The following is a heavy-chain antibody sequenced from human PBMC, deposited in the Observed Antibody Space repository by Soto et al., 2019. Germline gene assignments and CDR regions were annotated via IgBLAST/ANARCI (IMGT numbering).Heavy chain of an antibody. J-gene: IGHJ6*02. V-gene: IGHV3-23*01. D-gene: IGHD3-22*01. Sequence: GGSLRLSCAASGFTFSSYAMSWVRQAPGKGLEWVSAISGSGGSTYYADSVKGRFTISRDNSKNTLYLQMNSLRAEDTAVYYCARERYYYDSSGYPFPMDVWGQGTTVTVSS. CDR2: ISGSGGST. CDR1: GFTFSSYA. CDR3: ARERYYYDSSGYPFPMDV.